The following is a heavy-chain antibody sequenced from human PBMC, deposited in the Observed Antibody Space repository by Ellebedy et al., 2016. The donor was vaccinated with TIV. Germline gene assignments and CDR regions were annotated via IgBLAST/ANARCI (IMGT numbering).Heavy chain of an antibody. Sequence: SETLSLTXAVFRGSFSGHYWNWVRQAPGKGLEWIGEVSHSGTTNYNPSLKSRVTMSVDSSKRQVSLKLSSVTAADTRLYYCAVRSSYFYGLDVWGQGTTVAVSS. CDR1: RGSFSGHY. CDR3: AVRSSYFYGLDV. V-gene: IGHV4-34*01. J-gene: IGHJ6*01. D-gene: IGHD6-6*01. CDR2: VSHSGTT.